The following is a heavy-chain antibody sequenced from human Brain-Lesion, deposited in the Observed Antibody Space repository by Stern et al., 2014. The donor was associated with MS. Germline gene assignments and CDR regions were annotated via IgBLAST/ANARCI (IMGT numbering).Heavy chain of an antibody. CDR2: FDPEDGES. CDR1: GYTLTELS. V-gene: IGHV1-24*01. Sequence: QVQLVQSGAEVKKPGASVKVSCKVSGYTLTELSMHWVRQALGKGLEWMGGFDPEDGESIYEQKFQGRVTMTEDTSTDTAYMELSSLRSEDTAIYYCATDLQQPLVDTFDIWGQGTMVTVSS. CDR3: ATDLQQPLVDTFDI. D-gene: IGHD6-13*01. J-gene: IGHJ3*02.